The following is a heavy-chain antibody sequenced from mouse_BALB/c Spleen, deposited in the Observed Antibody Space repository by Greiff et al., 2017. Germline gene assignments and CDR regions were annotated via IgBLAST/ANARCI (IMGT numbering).Heavy chain of an antibody. CDR1: GFTFSSYA. D-gene: IGHD2-14*01. J-gene: IGHJ3*01. V-gene: IGHV5-6-5*01. CDR3: ARGLYYRYDDPFAY. Sequence: EVQVVESGGGLVKPGGSLKLSCAASGFTFSSYAMSWVRQTPEKRLEWVASISSGGSTYYPDSVKGRFTISRDNARNILYLQMSSLRSEDTAMYYCARGLYYRYDDPFAYWGQGTLVTVSA. CDR2: ISSGGST.